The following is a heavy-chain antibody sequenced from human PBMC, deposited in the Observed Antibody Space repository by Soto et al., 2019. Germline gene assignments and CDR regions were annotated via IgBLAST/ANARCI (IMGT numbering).Heavy chain of an antibody. CDR2: IYYSGST. D-gene: IGHD3-22*01. V-gene: IGHV4-30-4*01. Sequence: NPSETLSLTCTVSGGSISSGDYYWSWIRQPPGKGLEWIGYIYYSGSTYYNPSLKSRVTISVDTSKNQFSLKLSSVTAADTAVYYCARGQGGEYYYDSSGYERGPTFDYWGQGTLVTVSS. CDR1: GGSISSGDYY. CDR3: ARGQGGEYYYDSSGYERGPTFDY. J-gene: IGHJ4*02.